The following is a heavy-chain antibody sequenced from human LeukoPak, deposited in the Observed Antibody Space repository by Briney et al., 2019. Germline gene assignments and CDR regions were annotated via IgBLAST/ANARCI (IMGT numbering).Heavy chain of an antibody. J-gene: IGHJ4*02. V-gene: IGHV3-21*01. Sequence: PGGSLRLSCAVSGFTFSSYSMNWVRQAPGKGLEWVSSISSSSSYIYYADSVKGRFTISRDNAKNSLYLQMNSLRAEDTAVYYCARGQIRVNDYVWGSYRPGPFDYWGQGTLVTVSS. CDR3: ARGQIRVNDYVWGSYRPGPFDY. D-gene: IGHD3-16*02. CDR1: GFTFSSYS. CDR2: ISSSSSYI.